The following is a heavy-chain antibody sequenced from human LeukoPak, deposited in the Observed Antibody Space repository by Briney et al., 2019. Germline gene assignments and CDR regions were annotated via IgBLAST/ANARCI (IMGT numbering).Heavy chain of an antibody. CDR3: ATTVYGDYGEESWYFAL. J-gene: IGHJ2*01. CDR2: ISAYSGHT. V-gene: IGHV1-18*01. Sequence: GASVTVSCKASGYTFSSYGFTWVRQAPGQELEWMGWISAYSGHTNYAQKFQGWVTMTRDTSISTAYMELSRLRSDDTAVYYCATTVYGDYGEESWYFALWGRGTLVTVSS. CDR1: GYTFSSYG. D-gene: IGHD4-17*01.